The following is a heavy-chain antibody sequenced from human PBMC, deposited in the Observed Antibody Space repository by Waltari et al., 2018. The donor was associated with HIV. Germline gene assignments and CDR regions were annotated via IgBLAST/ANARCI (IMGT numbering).Heavy chain of an antibody. V-gene: IGHV1-3*01. D-gene: IGHD1-7*01. CDR2: INAGNGNT. J-gene: IGHJ3*02. CDR1: GYTFTSYA. CDR3: ARGSRHYSAPSLWNYVLREGDAFDI. Sequence: QVQLVQSGAEVKKPGASVKVSCKASGYTFTSYAMHWVRQAPGQRLEWMGWINAGNGNTKYSQKFQGRVTITRDTSASTAYMELSSLRSEDTAVYYCARGSRHYSAPSLWNYVLREGDAFDIWGQGTMVTVSS.